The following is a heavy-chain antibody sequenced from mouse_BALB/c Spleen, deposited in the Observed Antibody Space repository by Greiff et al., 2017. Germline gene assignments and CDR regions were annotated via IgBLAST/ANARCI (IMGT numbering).Heavy chain of an antibody. CDR3: ARTFYYRYERAMDY. CDR2: IWSGGST. D-gene: IGHD2-14*01. Sequence: QVHVKQSGPGLVQPSQSLSITCTVSGFSLTSYGVHWVRQSPGKGLEWLGVIWSGGSTDYNAAFISRLSISKDNSKSQVFFKMNSLQADDTAIYYCARTFYYRYERAMDYWGQGTSVTVSS. V-gene: IGHV2-4-1*01. CDR1: GFSLTSYG. J-gene: IGHJ4*01.